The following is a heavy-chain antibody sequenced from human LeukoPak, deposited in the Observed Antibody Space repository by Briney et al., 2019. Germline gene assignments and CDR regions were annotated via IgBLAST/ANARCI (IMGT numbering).Heavy chain of an antibody. CDR2: IYSGGTT. CDR3: ARDQYSYAHAAH. Sequence: GGSLRLSCAASGFPVSSNYMSWVRQAPGKGLEWVSVIYSGGTTYYADSVKGRFTISRDNSKNTLHLQMNSLRAEDTAVYYCARDQYSYAHAAHWGQGTLVTVSS. J-gene: IGHJ4*02. D-gene: IGHD5-18*01. V-gene: IGHV3-66*01. CDR1: GFPVSSNY.